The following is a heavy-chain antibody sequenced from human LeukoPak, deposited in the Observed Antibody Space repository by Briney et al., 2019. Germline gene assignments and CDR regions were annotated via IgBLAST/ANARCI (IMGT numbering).Heavy chain of an antibody. Sequence: WASVKVSCKASGYTFTSYGISWVRQAPGQGLEWMGWISAYNGNTNYAQKLQGRVTMTTDISTSTAYMELRSLRSDDTAVYYCARDPPYSSGWYGDAFDIWGQGTMVTVSS. V-gene: IGHV1-18*01. CDR3: ARDPPYSSGWYGDAFDI. D-gene: IGHD6-19*01. J-gene: IGHJ3*02. CDR1: GYTFTSYG. CDR2: ISAYNGNT.